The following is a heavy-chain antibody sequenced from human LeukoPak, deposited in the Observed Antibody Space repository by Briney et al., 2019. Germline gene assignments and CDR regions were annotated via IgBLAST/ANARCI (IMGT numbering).Heavy chain of an antibody. CDR3: ARGGAARLHFQN. V-gene: IGHV4-59*01. CDR2: IDDSGNT. J-gene: IGHJ1*01. Sequence: SETLSLTCTVSGVSISRYYWSWIRRPPGKGLEWIGYIDDSGNTNYNPSLQSRVTISEDTSKNQFSLNLHSVTAADTAVYYCARGGAARLHFQNWGQGTLVTVSS. D-gene: IGHD6-6*01. CDR1: GVSISRYY.